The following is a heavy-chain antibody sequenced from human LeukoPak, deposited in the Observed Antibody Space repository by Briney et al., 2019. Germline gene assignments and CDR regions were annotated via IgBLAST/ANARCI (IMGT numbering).Heavy chain of an antibody. J-gene: IGHJ4*02. CDR1: GGSISSRSYY. CDR3: ARHTRIAVDFDY. CDR2: IYYSGST. D-gene: IGHD6-19*01. V-gene: IGHV4-39*01. Sequence: SETLSLTCTVSGGSISSRSYYWGWIRQPPGRGLEWIGSIYYSGSTYYNPSLKSRVTISVDTSKNQFSLKLSSVTAAGTAVYYCARHTRIAVDFDYWGQGTLVTVSS.